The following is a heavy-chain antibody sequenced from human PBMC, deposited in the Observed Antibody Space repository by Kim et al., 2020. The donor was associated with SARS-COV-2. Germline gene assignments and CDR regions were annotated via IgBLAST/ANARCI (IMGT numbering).Heavy chain of an antibody. J-gene: IGHJ6*02. V-gene: IGHV3-30*04. Sequence: GGSLRLSCAASGFTFSNFAFHWVRQAPGKGLEWLAAISFDGSSEFYAESVKGRFTISRDNSKATLYLQVNNLRPEDTAVYYCARDTHRFCGADVRGLGTTVTVSS. CDR3: ARDTHRFCGADV. D-gene: IGHD6-25*01. CDR2: ISFDGSSE. CDR1: GFTFSNFA.